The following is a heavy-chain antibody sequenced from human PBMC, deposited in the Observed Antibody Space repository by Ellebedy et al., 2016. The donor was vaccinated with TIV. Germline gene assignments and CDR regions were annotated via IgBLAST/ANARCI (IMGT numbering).Heavy chain of an antibody. J-gene: IGHJ4*02. Sequence: GESLKISCAASGFTFSSYGMHWVRQAPGKGLEWVAVIWYDGSNKYYADSVKGRFTISRDNSKNTLYLQMNSLRAEDTAVKYCARARYSNTPFDYWGQGTLVTVSS. D-gene: IGHD6-13*01. CDR3: ARARYSNTPFDY. CDR1: GFTFSSYG. CDR2: IWYDGSNK. V-gene: IGHV3-33*01.